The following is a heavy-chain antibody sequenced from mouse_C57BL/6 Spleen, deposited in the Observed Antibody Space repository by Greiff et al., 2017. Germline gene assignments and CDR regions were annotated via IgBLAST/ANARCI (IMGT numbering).Heavy chain of an antibody. CDR1: GYTFTSYW. Sequence: QVQLQQPGAELVKPGASVKLSCKASGYTFTSYWMHWVKQRPGQGLEWIGMIHPNSGSTNYNEKFKSKATLTVDKSSSPAYMQLSSLTSEDSAVYDCVYSNYVDWYFEVWGTGTTVTVSS. D-gene: IGHD2-5*01. CDR2: IHPNSGST. J-gene: IGHJ1*03. CDR3: VYSNYVDWYFEV. V-gene: IGHV1-64*01.